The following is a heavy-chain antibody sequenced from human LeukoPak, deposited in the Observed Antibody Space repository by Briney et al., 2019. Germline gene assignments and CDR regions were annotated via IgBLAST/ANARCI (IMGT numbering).Heavy chain of an antibody. J-gene: IGHJ4*02. Sequence: GGSLRLSCEASGFTFSTYAMSWVCQAPGKGLEWVSAISGSGGSTYYADSVKGRFTISRDNSKNTLYLQMNSLRAEDTSIYFCAKALEQETVIALDSWGQGTLVTVSS. CDR2: ISGSGGST. V-gene: IGHV3-23*01. D-gene: IGHD6-13*01. CDR1: GFTFSTYA. CDR3: AKALEQETVIALDS.